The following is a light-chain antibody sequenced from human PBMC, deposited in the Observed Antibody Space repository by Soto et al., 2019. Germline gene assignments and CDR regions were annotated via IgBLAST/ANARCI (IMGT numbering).Light chain of an antibody. Sequence: QSVLTQTPSASGTPGKRVTISCSGSSSNIGSNSTSWYQQLPGTAPKLLIYNNHQRPSGVPDRFSGSKSGTSASLAISGLQSEYEADYYCSSWDDSRNGWVFGGGTKLTVL. CDR1: SSNIGSNS. CDR2: NNH. CDR3: SSWDDSRNGWV. J-gene: IGLJ3*02. V-gene: IGLV1-44*01.